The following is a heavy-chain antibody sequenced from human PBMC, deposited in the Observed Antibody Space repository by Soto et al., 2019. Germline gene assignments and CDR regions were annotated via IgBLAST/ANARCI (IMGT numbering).Heavy chain of an antibody. J-gene: IGHJ5*02. V-gene: IGHV4-59*01. CDR1: GGSISNYY. Sequence: QVQVQESGPGLVKPSETLYLTCTVSGGSISNYYWSWIRQSPGKGLEWIANIYHSWTTNYNLSLIGRVSISIDSSKNQVSLRLKSVTAAYTAVYYCSRGGSRTLARFDPWGQGTLVTVSS. D-gene: IGHD3-16*01. CDR3: SRGGSRTLARFDP. CDR2: IYHSWTT.